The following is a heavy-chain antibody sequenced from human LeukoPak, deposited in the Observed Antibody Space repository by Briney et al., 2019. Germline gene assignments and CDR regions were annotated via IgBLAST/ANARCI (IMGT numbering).Heavy chain of an antibody. D-gene: IGHD6-19*01. CDR2: INPSGGST. J-gene: IGHJ5*02. CDR3: AKSGSSGGYVH. V-gene: IGHV1-46*01. CDR1: GYTFTSYY. Sequence: ASVKVSCKASGYTFTSYYMHWVRQAPGQGLEWMGIINPSGGSTSYAQKFQGRVTMTRDTSTSTVYMELSSLRSEDTAVYYCAKSGSSGGYVHWGQGPLVTVSS.